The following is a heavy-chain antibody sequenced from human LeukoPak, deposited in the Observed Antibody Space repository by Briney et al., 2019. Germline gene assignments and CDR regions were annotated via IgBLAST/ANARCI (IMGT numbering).Heavy chain of an antibody. CDR1: GGSISSYY. CDR2: IYYSGST. V-gene: IGHV4-59*01. Sequence: PSETLSLTCTVSGGSISSYYWSWIRQPPGKGLEWIGYIYYSGSTIYNPSLKSRVTISVDTSKNQFSLKLSSVTAADTAVYYCARTHCSGGSCYSFDYWGQGTLVTVSS. D-gene: IGHD2-15*01. CDR3: ARTHCSGGSCYSFDY. J-gene: IGHJ4*02.